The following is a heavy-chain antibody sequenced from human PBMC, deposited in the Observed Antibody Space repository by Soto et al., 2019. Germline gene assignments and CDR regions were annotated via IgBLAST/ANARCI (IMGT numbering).Heavy chain of an antibody. CDR3: AREDFDILTGYYLGALDAFDI. D-gene: IGHD3-9*01. CDR1: GGTFSSYT. J-gene: IGHJ3*02. CDR2: IIPILGIA. V-gene: IGHV1-69*08. Sequence: QVQLVQSGAEVKKPGSSVKVSCKASGGTFSSYTISWVRQAPGQGLEWMGRIIPILGIANYAQKFQGRVTITADKSTSTDYMELSSLRSEDTAVYYCAREDFDILTGYYLGALDAFDIWGQGTMVTVSS.